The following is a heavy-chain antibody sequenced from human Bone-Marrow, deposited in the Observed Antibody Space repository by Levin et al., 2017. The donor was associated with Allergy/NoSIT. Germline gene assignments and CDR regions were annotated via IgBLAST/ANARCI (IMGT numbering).Heavy chain of an antibody. V-gene: IGHV3-30-3*01. CDR1: GFTFSSYA. D-gene: IGHD6-19*01. J-gene: IGHJ4*02. CDR2: ISYDGSNK. Sequence: GGSLRLSCAASGFTFSSYAMHWVRQAPGKGLEWVAVISYDGSNKYYADSVKGRFTISRDNSKNTLYLQMNSLRAEDTAVYYCARLEAVAGADYWGQGTLVTVSS. CDR3: ARLEAVAGADY.